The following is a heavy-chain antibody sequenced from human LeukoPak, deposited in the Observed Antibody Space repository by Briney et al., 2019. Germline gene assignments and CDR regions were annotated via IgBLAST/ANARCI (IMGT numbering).Heavy chain of an antibody. CDR3: ARDVLDYDSSGALQH. V-gene: IGHV1-46*01. Sequence: ASVKVSCKVSGYTFTSYYMHWVRQAPGQGLEWMGIINPSGGSTSYAQKFQGRVTMTRDTSTSTVYMELSSLRSEDTAVYYCARDVLDYDSSGALQHWGQGTLVTVSS. CDR1: GYTFTSYY. D-gene: IGHD3-22*01. J-gene: IGHJ1*01. CDR2: INPSGGST.